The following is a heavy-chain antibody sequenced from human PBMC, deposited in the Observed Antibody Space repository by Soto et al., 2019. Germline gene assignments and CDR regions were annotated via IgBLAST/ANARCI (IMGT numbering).Heavy chain of an antibody. V-gene: IGHV3-48*02. Sequence: ESLKMSCGASGLPFSSNSVNWVRQAPGKGLEWVSYITGSGTTTRYADSVKGRFTLSRDNAKNSLFLDMNSLTDEDTAVYYCARDLNWAFDHWGRGTLVTVYS. CDR2: ITGSGTTT. CDR3: ARDLNWAFDH. J-gene: IGHJ5*02. D-gene: IGHD1-1*01. CDR1: GLPFSSNS.